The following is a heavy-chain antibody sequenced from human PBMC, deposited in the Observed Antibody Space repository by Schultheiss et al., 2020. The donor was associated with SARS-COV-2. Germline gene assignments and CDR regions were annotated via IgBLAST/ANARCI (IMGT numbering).Heavy chain of an antibody. D-gene: IGHD7-27*01. CDR2: ISWNSGSI. J-gene: IGHJ4*02. V-gene: IGHV3-23*01. Sequence: GGSLRLSCAASGFTFSSYAMHWVRQAPGKGLEWVSGISWNSGSIGYADSVKGRFTISRDNSKNTLYLQMNSLRAEDTAVYYCARNPSYWGSYFDYWGQGTLVTVSS. CDR1: GFTFSSYA. CDR3: ARNPSYWGSYFDY.